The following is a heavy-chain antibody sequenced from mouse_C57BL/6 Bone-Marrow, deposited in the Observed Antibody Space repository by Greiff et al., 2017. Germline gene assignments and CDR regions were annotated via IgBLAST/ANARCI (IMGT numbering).Heavy chain of an antibody. D-gene: IGHD2-5*01. CDR3: AVYYSNYWYFDV. CDR1: GYTFTNYW. J-gene: IGHJ1*03. CDR2: IYPGGGYT. V-gene: IGHV1-63*01. Sequence: QVQLKESGAELVRPGTSVKMSCKASGYTFTNYWLGWAKQRPGHGLEWIRDIYPGGGYTNYNEKVKGKATLTADKSSSTAYMQFSSLTSEDSAMYYCAVYYSNYWYFDVWGTGTTVTVSS.